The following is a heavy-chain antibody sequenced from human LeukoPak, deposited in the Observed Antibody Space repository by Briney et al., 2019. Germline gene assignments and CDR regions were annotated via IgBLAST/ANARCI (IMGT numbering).Heavy chain of an antibody. CDR3: ASTPMGYYDSSGYNY. D-gene: IGHD3-22*01. Sequence: GGSLRLSCAASRFTFSSYSMNWVRQAPGKGLEWVAFIRYDGSNKYYADSVKGRFTISRDNFKNSLYLQMNSLKTEDTAVYYCASTPMGYYDSSGYNYWGQGTLVTVSS. V-gene: IGHV3-30*02. CDR1: RFTFSSYS. J-gene: IGHJ4*02. CDR2: IRYDGSNK.